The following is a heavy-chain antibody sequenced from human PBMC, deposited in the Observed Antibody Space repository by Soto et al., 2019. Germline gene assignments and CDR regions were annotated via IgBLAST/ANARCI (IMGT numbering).Heavy chain of an antibody. CDR3: ATVRPVKGDSVVVPAAHNWFDA. Sequence: ASVKVSCKVSGYTLTELSMHWVRPAPGKGLEWMGGFDPEDGETIYAQKFQGRVTMTEDTSTDTAYMELSSLGSEDTAVYYCATVRPVKGDSVVVPAAHNWFDAWGQGTLVTVSS. J-gene: IGHJ5*02. D-gene: IGHD2-2*01. CDR2: FDPEDGET. V-gene: IGHV1-24*01. CDR1: GYTLTELS.